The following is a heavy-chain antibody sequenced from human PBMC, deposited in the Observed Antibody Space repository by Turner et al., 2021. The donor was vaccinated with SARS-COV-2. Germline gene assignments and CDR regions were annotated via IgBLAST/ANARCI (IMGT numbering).Heavy chain of an antibody. D-gene: IGHD2-21*01. CDR2: IDCSGST. CDR3: ARAHYPGSLFRFDP. Sequence: QVLLQEAGPGLVQPSETLSLICGVSGGLISGDYWSCNRQPPEKGLVWIGNIDCSGSTNYNPSLKSRVTVSVDTSKNQFSLKRSSVTAADTAVYYCARAHYPGSLFRFDPWGQGTLVTVSS. V-gene: IGHV4-59*01. CDR1: GGLISGDY. J-gene: IGHJ5*02.